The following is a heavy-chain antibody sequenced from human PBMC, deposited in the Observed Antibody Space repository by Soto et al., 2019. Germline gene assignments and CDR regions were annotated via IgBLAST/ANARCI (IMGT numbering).Heavy chain of an antibody. CDR1: GYTFTGYY. J-gene: IGHJ4*02. CDR3: ARAGGGLLAGMATPTFDY. CDR2: IKPNSGGT. V-gene: IGHV1-2*04. D-gene: IGHD3-16*01. Sequence: QVQLVQSGAEVKKPGASVKVSCKASGYTFTGYYMHWVRQAPGQGLEWMGWIKPNSGGTNYAQKLQSWVTMTRDTSISTAYMELSRLRSDATAVYYCARAGGGLLAGMATPTFDYWGQGTLVTVSS.